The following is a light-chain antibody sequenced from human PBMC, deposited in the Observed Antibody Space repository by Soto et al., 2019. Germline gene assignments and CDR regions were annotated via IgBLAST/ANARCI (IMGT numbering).Light chain of an antibody. J-gene: IGLJ3*02. CDR1: TGAVTSGHY. CDR2: NTS. V-gene: IGLV7-43*01. Sequence: QAVVTQEPSLTVAPGGTVILTCASSTGAVTSGHYPNWLQQKPGQAPRTLIDNTSSRHSWTPARFSGSLLGGKADLTLSGVRPEDEAEYYCLLYYAGVWVFGGGTKLTVL. CDR3: LLYYAGVWV.